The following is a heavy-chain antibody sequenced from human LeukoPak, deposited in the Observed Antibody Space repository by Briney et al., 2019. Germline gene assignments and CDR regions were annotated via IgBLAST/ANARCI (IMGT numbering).Heavy chain of an antibody. CDR2: TYYRSKWYN. Sequence: SQTLSLTCAISGESVSSNSAAWNWIRQSPSRGLEWLGRTYYRSKWYNDYAVSVKSRITINPDTSKNQFSLQLNSVTPEDTAVYYCARDWIPRITMVRGVSGAFDIWGQGTMVTVSS. CDR3: ARDWIPRITMVRGVSGAFDI. CDR1: GESVSSNSAA. D-gene: IGHD3-10*01. V-gene: IGHV6-1*01. J-gene: IGHJ3*02.